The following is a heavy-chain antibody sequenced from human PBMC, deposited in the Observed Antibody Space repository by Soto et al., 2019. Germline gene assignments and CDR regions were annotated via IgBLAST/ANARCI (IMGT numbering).Heavy chain of an antibody. J-gene: IGHJ6*02. D-gene: IGHD2-2*02. CDR2: ISSRSDI. CDR3: AREYTAWPLAYGLDV. Sequence: GGSLRLSCVGSGFIFSNYSINWVRQAPGKGLEWVSSISSRSDIYYAESVKGRFTISRDNAKNSVSLQMNSLRAEDTAVYYCAREYTAWPLAYGLDVWGQGTTVTVSS. V-gene: IGHV3-21*01. CDR1: GFIFSNYS.